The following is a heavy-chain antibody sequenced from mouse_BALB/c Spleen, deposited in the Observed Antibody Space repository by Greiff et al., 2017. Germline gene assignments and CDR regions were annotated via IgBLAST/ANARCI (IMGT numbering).Heavy chain of an antibody. Sequence: VQLQQSGTVLARPGASVKMSCKASGYTFTSYWMHWVKQRPGQGLEWIGAIYPGNSDTSYNQKFKGKAKLTAVTSTSTAYMELSSLTNEDSAVYYCTLMITTTWFAYWGQGTLVTVSA. D-gene: IGHD2-4*01. CDR2: IYPGNSDT. CDR1: GYTFTSYW. CDR3: TLMITTTWFAY. V-gene: IGHV1-5*01. J-gene: IGHJ3*01.